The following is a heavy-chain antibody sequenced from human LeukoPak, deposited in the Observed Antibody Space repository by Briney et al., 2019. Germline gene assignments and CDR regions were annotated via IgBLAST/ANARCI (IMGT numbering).Heavy chain of an antibody. CDR2: ISSSSSYI. CDR3: ARARYSYAAGAFDI. V-gene: IGHV3-21*01. Sequence: GSLRLSCAAPGFTFSSYSMNWVRQAPGKGLEWVSSISSSSSYIYYADSVKGRFTISRDNAKNSLYLQMNSLRAEDTAVYYCARARYSYAAGAFDIWGQGTMVTVSS. D-gene: IGHD5-18*01. CDR1: GFTFSSYS. J-gene: IGHJ3*02.